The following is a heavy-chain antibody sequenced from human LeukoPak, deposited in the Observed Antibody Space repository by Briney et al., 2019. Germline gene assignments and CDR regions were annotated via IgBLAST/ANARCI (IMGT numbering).Heavy chain of an antibody. J-gene: IGHJ4*02. Sequence: PGGSLRPSCAASEFTFSNYAIHWVRQAPGKGLEWVAFIRYDGSNKYYADSVKGRFTISRDNSKNTLYLQMNSLRAEDTAVYYCAKDIGIVGATTPFDYWGQGTLVTVSS. V-gene: IGHV3-30*02. CDR2: IRYDGSNK. CDR1: EFTFSNYA. CDR3: AKDIGIVGATTPFDY. D-gene: IGHD1-26*01.